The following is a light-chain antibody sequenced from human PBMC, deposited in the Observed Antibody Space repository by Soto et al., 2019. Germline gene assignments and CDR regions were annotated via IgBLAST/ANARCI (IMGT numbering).Light chain of an antibody. Sequence: EIVLTQSPGTLSLSPGERAALSCRASQSVSNNFLAWYQRKPGQARRLLIYGASYTSTDIPYRFSGSGSGTDFAFTSNGLERYGFAVDLCLRYGRSSPTVGQGTKVEVK. CDR1: QSVSNNF. CDR3: LRYGRSSPT. CDR2: GAS. J-gene: IGKJ1*01. V-gene: IGKV3-20*01.